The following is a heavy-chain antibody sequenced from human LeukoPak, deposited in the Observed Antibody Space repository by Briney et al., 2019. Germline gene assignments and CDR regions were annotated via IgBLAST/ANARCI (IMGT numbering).Heavy chain of an antibody. CDR3: AGQLTEHFYY. CDR1: GFTFSTYA. CDR2: ISNSGRI. Sequence: PGGSLRLSCATSGFTFSTYAMSWVRQAPGKGLEWVSDISNSGRIHYADSVKGRFTISRDNNKGILYLQMDNLTVQDTAIYFCAGQLTEHFYYWGQGTLVTVSS. D-gene: IGHD1-1*01. J-gene: IGHJ1*01. V-gene: IGHV3-23*05.